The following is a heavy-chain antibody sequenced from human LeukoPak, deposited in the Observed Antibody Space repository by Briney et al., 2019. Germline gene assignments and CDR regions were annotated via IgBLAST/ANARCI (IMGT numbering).Heavy chain of an antibody. J-gene: IGHJ4*02. D-gene: IGHD4/OR15-4a*01. CDR2: IIPIFGTA. V-gene: IGHV1-69*01. Sequence: VASVKVSCKASGGTFSSYAISWVRQAPGQGLEWMGGIIPIFGTANYAQKFQGRVTITADESTSTAYMELSSLRSEDTAVYYCASGDYGDHPLNYWGQGTLVTVSS. CDR1: GGTFSSYA. CDR3: ASGDYGDHPLNY.